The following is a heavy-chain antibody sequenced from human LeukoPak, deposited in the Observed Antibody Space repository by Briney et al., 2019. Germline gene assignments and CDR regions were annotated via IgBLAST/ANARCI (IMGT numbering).Heavy chain of an antibody. J-gene: IGHJ5*02. V-gene: IGHV4-39*01. Sequence: PSETLSLTCTVSGSSITTSNYYWAWIRQPPGEGLEWIGTISYSGSTYYNPSLKSRVTISVDTSKSQLSLNLKSVAAADMAVYYCARHSVVDMTYFHGCPRRFDPWGHGTLVTVSS. CDR1: GSSITTSNYY. CDR3: ARHSVVDMTYFHGCPRRFDP. CDR2: ISYSGST. D-gene: IGHD5-12*01.